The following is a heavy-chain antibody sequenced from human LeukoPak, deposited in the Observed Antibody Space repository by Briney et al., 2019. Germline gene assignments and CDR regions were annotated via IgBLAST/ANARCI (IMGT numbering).Heavy chain of an antibody. CDR3: ARDKGMVGYCSGGSCYWPFDY. Sequence: ASVKVSCKTSGYTFISYGISWVRQAPGQWLEWMGWISADNGNTNYAQKFQGRVSMTTDTSTSTAYMELRSLRADDTAVYHCARDKGMVGYCSGGSCYWPFDYWGQGTLVIVSS. V-gene: IGHV1-18*01. D-gene: IGHD2-15*01. CDR1: GYTFISYG. CDR2: ISADNGNT. J-gene: IGHJ4*02.